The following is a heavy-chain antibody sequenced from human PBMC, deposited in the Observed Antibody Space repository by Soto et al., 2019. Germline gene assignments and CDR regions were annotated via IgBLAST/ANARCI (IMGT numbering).Heavy chain of an antibody. CDR3: ARAQYTGSYFDACDV. CDR1: GFSFSSYG. V-gene: IGHV3-33*03. D-gene: IGHD1-26*01. J-gene: IGHJ3*01. CDR2: IWYDGSNK. Sequence: QPGGSLRLSCAASGFSFSSYGMHWVRQAPGKGLDWVAVIWYDGSNKYYAESVKGRFTISRDNSKNTLYVQMNSLTVEDTAVHYCARAQYTGSYFDACDVWGQGTMVTVSS.